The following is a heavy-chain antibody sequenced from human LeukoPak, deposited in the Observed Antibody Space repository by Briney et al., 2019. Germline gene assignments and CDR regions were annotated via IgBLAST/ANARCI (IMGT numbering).Heavy chain of an antibody. CDR1: GYTFTGYY. D-gene: IGHD1-26*01. V-gene: IGHV1-2*02. Sequence: ASVKVSCKASGYTFTGYYVHWVRQAPGQGLEWMGWINPNSGGTNYAQKFQGRVTLTRDTSISTAYMELSSLRSDDTAMYYCAREGGEGATFWGYWGQGTLVTVSS. CDR3: AREGGEGATFWGY. J-gene: IGHJ4*02. CDR2: INPNSGGT.